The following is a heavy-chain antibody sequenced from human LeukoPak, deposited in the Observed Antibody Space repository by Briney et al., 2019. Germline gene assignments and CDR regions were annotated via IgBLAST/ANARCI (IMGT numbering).Heavy chain of an antibody. CDR3: TRETGATDS. CDR1: GFTVSSAY. V-gene: IGHV3-66*01. J-gene: IGHJ4*02. D-gene: IGHD1-26*01. CDR2: IYSDGST. Sequence: GGSLRLSCAVSGFTVSSAYMSWVRQAPEGKGLEWVSVIYSDGSTYYADSVKGRLTISRDNSKNMLYLQMNSLRAEDTGLYYCTRETGATDSWGQGALVTVSS.